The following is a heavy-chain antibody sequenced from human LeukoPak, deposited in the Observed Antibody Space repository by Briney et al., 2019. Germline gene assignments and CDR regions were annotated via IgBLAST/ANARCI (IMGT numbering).Heavy chain of an antibody. Sequence: SETLSLTCEVYGGSFIGYYWTWIRQPPGQGLEWMGEINHSKSTNYNPSLKSRVTISVDTSKNQFSLNLSSVTASDSAVYYCARTRIAARRKFDYWGQGTLVTVSS. CDR1: GGSFIGYY. J-gene: IGHJ4*02. V-gene: IGHV4-34*01. D-gene: IGHD6-6*01. CDR2: INHSKST. CDR3: ARTRIAARRKFDY.